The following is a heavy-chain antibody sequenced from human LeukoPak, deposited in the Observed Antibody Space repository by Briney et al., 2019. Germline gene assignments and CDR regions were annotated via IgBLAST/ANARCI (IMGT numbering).Heavy chain of an antibody. J-gene: IGHJ4*02. CDR1: GGTFSSYA. Sequence: ASVKVSCKASGGTFSSYAISWVRQAPGQGLEWMGGIIPIFGTANYAQRFQGRVTITADESTSTAYMELSSLRSEDTAVYYCARCSHYYDSSGYYYRYFDYWGQGTLVTVSS. CDR3: ARCSHYYDSSGYYYRYFDY. V-gene: IGHV1-69*13. D-gene: IGHD3-22*01. CDR2: IIPIFGTA.